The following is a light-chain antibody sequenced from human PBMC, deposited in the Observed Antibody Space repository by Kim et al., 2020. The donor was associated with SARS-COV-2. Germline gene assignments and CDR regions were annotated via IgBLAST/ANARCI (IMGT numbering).Light chain of an antibody. V-gene: IGLV2-23*02. Sequence: QSALTQPASVSGSPGQSLTISCNGTGSDVGSYSLVSWYQQHPGKGPKVMIYEVSKRPSGVSNRFSGSKSGNAASLTISGLQAEDEADYYCCAYAGGRGYVFGSGTKVTVL. CDR3: CAYAGGRGYV. CDR1: GSDVGSYSL. J-gene: IGLJ1*01. CDR2: EVS.